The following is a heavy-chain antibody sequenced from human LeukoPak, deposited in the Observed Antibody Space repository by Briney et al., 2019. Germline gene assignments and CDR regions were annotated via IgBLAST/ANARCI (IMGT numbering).Heavy chain of an antibody. V-gene: IGHV4-4*07. CDR3: ARDVVTTTGDYFDY. D-gene: IGHD2-2*01. J-gene: IGHJ4*02. CDR2: IYTSGST. Sequence: KTSETLSLTCTVSGGSINIYYRSWIRQSAGKGLEWIGRIYTSGSTNYNPSLKSRVTMSVDTSKHQFSLKLSSVTAADTAVYYCARDVVTTTGDYFDYWGQGTLVTVSS. CDR1: GGSINIYY.